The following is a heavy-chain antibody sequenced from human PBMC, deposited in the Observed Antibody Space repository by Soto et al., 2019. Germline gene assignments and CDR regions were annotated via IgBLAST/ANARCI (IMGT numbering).Heavy chain of an antibody. J-gene: IGHJ4*02. V-gene: IGHV3-23*01. D-gene: IGHD3-10*01. Sequence: GGSLRLSCAASGFTFSSYAMSWVRQAPGKGLEWVSAISGSGGSTYYADSVKGRFTISRDNSKNTLYLQMNSLRAEDTAVYYCAKDPKITMVRGVSPYYFDYWGQGTLVTVSS. CDR3: AKDPKITMVRGVSPYYFDY. CDR2: ISGSGGST. CDR1: GFTFSSYA.